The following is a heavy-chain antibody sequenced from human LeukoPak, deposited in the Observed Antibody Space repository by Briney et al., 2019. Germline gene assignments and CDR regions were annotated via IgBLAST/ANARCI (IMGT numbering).Heavy chain of an antibody. D-gene: IGHD3-22*01. CDR2: IKSKTDGGTT. J-gene: IGHJ4*02. CDR1: GFTFSNAW. CDR3: TTDEGYYDSSGYRPMENY. V-gene: IGHV3-15*01. Sequence: GGSLRLSCAASGFTFSNAWMSWVRQAPGKGLEWVGRIKSKTDGGTTDYAAPVKGRFTISRDDSKNTLYLQMNSLKTEDTAVYYCTTDEGYYDSSGYRPMENYWGQGTLVTVSS.